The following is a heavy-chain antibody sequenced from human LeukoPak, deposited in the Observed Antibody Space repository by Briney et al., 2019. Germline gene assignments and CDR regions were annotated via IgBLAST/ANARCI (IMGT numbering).Heavy chain of an antibody. J-gene: IGHJ4*02. CDR3: ARQANTAAAGFIDY. D-gene: IGHD6-13*01. CDR1: GYSFTSYW. V-gene: IGHV5-51*01. CDR2: IYPGDSDT. Sequence: GESLKISCKGSGYSFTSYWIGWVRQMPGKGLEWMGIIYPGDSDTRYSPSLQGQVTISADRSISTAYLQWSSLKASDTAMYYCARQANTAAAGFIDYWGQGTLITVSS.